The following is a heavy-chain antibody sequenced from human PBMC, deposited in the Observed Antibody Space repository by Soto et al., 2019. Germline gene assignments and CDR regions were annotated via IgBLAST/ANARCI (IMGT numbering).Heavy chain of an antibody. CDR1: GGSISNCF. CDR2: IDNSGST. J-gene: IGHJ4*02. D-gene: IGHD3-3*01. CDR3: ARGGQDFWSVPLDY. V-gene: IGHV4-4*07. Sequence: SETLSLTCTGSGGSISNCFCNWIRHPAGKGLEWIGRIDNSGSTNYNPSLKSRITVAADTSRNQFSLKLNSVTAADTAVYYCARGGQDFWSVPLDYWGQGPLVTDSS.